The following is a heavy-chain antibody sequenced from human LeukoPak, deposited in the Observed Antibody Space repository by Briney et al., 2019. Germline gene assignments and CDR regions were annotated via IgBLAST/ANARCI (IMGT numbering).Heavy chain of an antibody. J-gene: IGHJ4*02. V-gene: IGHV1-69*13. CDR3: AGYSSGWNYDRNHYFDY. Sequence: ASVKVSCKASGGTFSSYAISWVRQAPGQGLEWMGGIIPIFGTANYAQKFQGRVTITADESTSTAYMELSSLRSEDTAVYYCAGYSSGWNYDRNHYFDYWGQGTLVTVSS. CDR2: IIPIFGTA. D-gene: IGHD6-19*01. CDR1: GGTFSSYA.